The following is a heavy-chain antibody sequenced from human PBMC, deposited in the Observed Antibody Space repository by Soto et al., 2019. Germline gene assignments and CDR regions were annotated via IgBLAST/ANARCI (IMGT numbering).Heavy chain of an antibody. CDR3: ARESTVTTFSSWFDP. J-gene: IGHJ5*02. CDR2: IHYSGST. D-gene: IGHD4-17*01. CDR1: SISSYY. V-gene: IGHV4-59*01. Sequence: SISSYYWSWIRQPPGKGLEWIGYIHYSGSTNYNPSLKSRVTISVDTSKNQFSLKLSSVTAADTAVYHCARESTVTTFSSWFDPWGQGTLVTVSS.